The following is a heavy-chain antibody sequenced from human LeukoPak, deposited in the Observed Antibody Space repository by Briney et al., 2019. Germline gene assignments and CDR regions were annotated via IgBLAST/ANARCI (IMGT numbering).Heavy chain of an antibody. J-gene: IGHJ3*02. Sequence: PSDTLSLTCTVSGDSISSYYWSWIRQPPGKGLEWIGYIYYSGGTAYNPSLKSRVTISVDPSKNQFSLKLRSVTAADTAVYYCARHVTISGPYDASDIWGQGTMVTVPP. CDR1: GDSISSYY. D-gene: IGHD5-24*01. CDR3: ARHVTISGPYDASDI. CDR2: IYYSGGT. V-gene: IGHV4-59*08.